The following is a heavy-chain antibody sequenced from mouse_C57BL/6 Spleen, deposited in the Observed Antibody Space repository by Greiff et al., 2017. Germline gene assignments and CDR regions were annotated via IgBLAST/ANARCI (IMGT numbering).Heavy chain of an antibody. CDR3: AKERVQVDYGVGDFDV. CDR1: GYTFTDYN. J-gene: IGHJ1*03. Sequence: VQLQQSGPELVKPGASVKIPCKASGYTFTDYNMDWVKQSHGKSLEWIGDINPNNGGTIYNQKFKGKATLTVDKSSSTAYMKLRSRTYEDTAVYYCAKERVQVDYGVGDFDVWGTGTTGTVSS. CDR2: INPNNGGT. V-gene: IGHV1-18*01. D-gene: IGHD2-4*01.